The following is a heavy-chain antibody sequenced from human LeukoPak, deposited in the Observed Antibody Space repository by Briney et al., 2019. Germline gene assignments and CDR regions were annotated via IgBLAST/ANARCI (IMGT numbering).Heavy chain of an antibody. J-gene: IGHJ4*02. CDR2: IYHSGST. Sequence: SETLSLTCTVSGYSISSGYYWGWIRQPPGKGLEWIGSIYHSGSTYYNPSLKSRVTISVDTSKNQFSLKLSSVTAADTAVYYCARDQSVAAALDYWGQGTLVTVSS. D-gene: IGHD6-13*01. CDR1: GYSISSGYY. V-gene: IGHV4-38-2*02. CDR3: ARDQSVAAALDY.